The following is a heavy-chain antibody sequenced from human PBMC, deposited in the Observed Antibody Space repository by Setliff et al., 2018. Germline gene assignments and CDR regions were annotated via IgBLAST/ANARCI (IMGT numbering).Heavy chain of an antibody. CDR1: GDSISSGIYH. V-gene: IGHV4-61*02. J-gene: IGHJ6*02. CDR3: ARVSQYSSGWYYYYYYGMDV. Sequence: PSETLSLTCSVSGDSISSGIYHWSWIRQPAGKGLEWIGRIYVNGGSTTYSPSLKSRVTISVDTSKNQFSLNLSSVTAADTAVYYCARVSQYSSGWYYYYYYGMDVWGQGTTVTVSS. D-gene: IGHD6-19*01. CDR2: IYVNGGST.